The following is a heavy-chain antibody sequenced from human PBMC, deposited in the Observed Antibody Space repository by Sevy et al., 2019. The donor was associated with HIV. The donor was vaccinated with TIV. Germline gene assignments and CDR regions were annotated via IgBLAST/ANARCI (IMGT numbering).Heavy chain of an antibody. Sequence: GGSLRLSCAASGFTFSIYSMTWVRQAPGKGLEWVSSISSRSSYIYYADSVKGRFTISRDNSKNTLYLHMNNLRPEDTAVYYCARDRYYDASGYYYYYYGMDVWGQGTTVTVSS. J-gene: IGHJ6*02. CDR1: GFTFSIYS. CDR3: ARDRYYDASGYYYYYYGMDV. CDR2: ISSRSSYI. D-gene: IGHD3-22*01. V-gene: IGHV3-21*01.